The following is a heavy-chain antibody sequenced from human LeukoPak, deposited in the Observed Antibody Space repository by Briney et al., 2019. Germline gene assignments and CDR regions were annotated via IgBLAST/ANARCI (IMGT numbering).Heavy chain of an antibody. CDR2: IYHTGST. V-gene: IGHV4-38-2*02. D-gene: IGHD3-9*01. CDR1: GYSISNGYY. J-gene: IGHJ6*02. CDR3: TRYLDIYGMDV. Sequence: SETLSLTCTVSGYSISNGYYWGWIRQAPGKGPEWIGYIYHTGSTYYNPSLRSRVAISIDTSKNQFSLNLTSVTAADTAVYFCTRYLDIYGMDVWGQGTTVTVSS.